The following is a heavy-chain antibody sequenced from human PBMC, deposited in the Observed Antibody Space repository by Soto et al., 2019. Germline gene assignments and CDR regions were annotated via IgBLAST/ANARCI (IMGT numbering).Heavy chain of an antibody. CDR3: ARGRYGDY. J-gene: IGHJ4*02. CDR2: ISARNGNT. V-gene: IGHV1-18*01. CDR1: GYTFTSYG. Sequence: QVHLVQSGAEVKKPGASVKVSCKASGYTFTSYGITWVRQAPGQGLEWMGWISARNGNTVYAQKLQGRVIVTRDTSTSTAYMELRSLISDDPAVYYCARGRYGDYGGQGALVTVSS. D-gene: IGHD1-1*01.